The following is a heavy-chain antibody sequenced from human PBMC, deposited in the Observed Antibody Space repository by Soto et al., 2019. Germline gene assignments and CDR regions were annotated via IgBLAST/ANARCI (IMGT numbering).Heavy chain of an antibody. Sequence: SGGSLRLSCAASGFTFSSYWMSWVRQAPGKGLEWVANIKQDGSEKYYVDSVKGRFTISRDNAKNSLYLQMNSLRAEDTAVYYCARAPLLLWFGETHASLDIWGQGTMVTVSS. CDR1: GFTFSSYW. J-gene: IGHJ3*02. V-gene: IGHV3-7*01. D-gene: IGHD3-10*01. CDR3: ARAPLLLWFGETHASLDI. CDR2: IKQDGSEK.